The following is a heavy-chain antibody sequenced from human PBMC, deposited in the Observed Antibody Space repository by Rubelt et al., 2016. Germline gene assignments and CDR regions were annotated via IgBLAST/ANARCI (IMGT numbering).Heavy chain of an antibody. CDR1: GFSFSTYA. Sequence: EVQLVESGGGLVQPGGSLRLSCAASGFSFSTYAMPWVRQAPGKGLEWVAAMSGSGGSTYYADSVKGRFIIARDNSKKTLFLKMDGLRADETAVYYCAKDWIQRWIWGQGTLVTVSS. J-gene: IGHJ4*02. CDR2: MSGSGGST. D-gene: IGHD5-18*01. CDR3: AKDWIQRWI. V-gene: IGHV3-23*04.